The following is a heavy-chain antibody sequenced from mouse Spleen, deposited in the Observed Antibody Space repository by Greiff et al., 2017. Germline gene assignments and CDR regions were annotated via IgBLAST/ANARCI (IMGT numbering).Heavy chain of an antibody. J-gene: IGHJ2*01. V-gene: IGHV1S132*01. CDR2: IFPGTGTT. D-gene: IGHD3-1*01. CDR3: ARGLTSYFDY. CDR1: GYTFTSYW. Sequence: VQLQQPGAELVKPGASVKLSCKTSGYTFTSYWILWVKQRPGQGLGWIGEIFPGTGTTYYNEKFKGKATLTIDTSSSTAYMQLSSLTSEDSAVYFCARGLTSYFDYWGQGTTLTVSS.